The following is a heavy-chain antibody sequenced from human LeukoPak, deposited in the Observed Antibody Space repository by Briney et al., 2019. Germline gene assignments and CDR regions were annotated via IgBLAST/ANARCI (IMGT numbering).Heavy chain of an antibody. CDR3: ARVGLEYSSSGDAFDI. V-gene: IGHV4-34*01. Sequence: PSETLSLTCAVYGGSFTAYYWSWIRQPPGKGLEWIGEINQSGSTNYNPSLKSRVTISVDTSKNQFSLKLSSVTAADTAVYYCARVGLEYSSSGDAFDIWGQGTMVTVSS. CDR2: INQSGST. J-gene: IGHJ3*02. D-gene: IGHD6-6*01. CDR1: GGSFTAYY.